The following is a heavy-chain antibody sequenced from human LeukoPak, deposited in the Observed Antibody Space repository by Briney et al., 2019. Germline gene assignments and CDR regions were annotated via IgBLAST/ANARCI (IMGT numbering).Heavy chain of an antibody. CDR3: ARDRRYYDSSGYYPDAFDI. D-gene: IGHD3-22*01. CDR1: GFTFSSYE. J-gene: IGHJ3*02. V-gene: IGHV3-48*03. CDR2: ISSSGSTI. Sequence: GGSLRLSCAASGFTFSSYEMNWVRQAPGKGLEWVSYISSSGSTIYYADSVKGRFTISRDNAKNSLYLQMNSLRAEDTAVYYCARDRRYYDSSGYYPDAFDIWGQGTMVTVSS.